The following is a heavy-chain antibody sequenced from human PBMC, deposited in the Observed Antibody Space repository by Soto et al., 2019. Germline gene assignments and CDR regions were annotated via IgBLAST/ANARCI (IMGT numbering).Heavy chain of an antibody. CDR1: GYTFTNYY. Sequence: ASVKVSCKASGYTFTNYYIHWVRQAPGQGLEWMGVINPTGGRASHAPKFQGRVTLTRDTSTSTAYMELSSLRSDDTAVYFCSRLTTMVREINDDPFDFWGQGTLVTVSS. D-gene: IGHD3-10*01. CDR3: SRLTTMVREINDDPFDF. J-gene: IGHJ4*03. CDR2: INPTGGRA. V-gene: IGHV1-46*03.